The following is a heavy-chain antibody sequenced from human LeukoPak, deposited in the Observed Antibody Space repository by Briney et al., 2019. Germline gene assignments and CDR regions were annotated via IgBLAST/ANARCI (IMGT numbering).Heavy chain of an antibody. CDR1: GFTFSSYE. V-gene: IGHV3-48*03. CDR2: ISSSGSTI. CDR3: ARADPPHLMGLDTVVVPAAMRGDYYYGMDV. D-gene: IGHD2-2*01. J-gene: IGHJ6*02. Sequence: PSGGSLRLSCAASGFTFSSYEMNWVRQAPGKGLEWVSYISSSGSTIYYADSVKGRFTISRDNAKNSLYLQMNSLRAEDRAVYYCARADPPHLMGLDTVVVPAAMRGDYYYGMDVWGQGTTVTVSS.